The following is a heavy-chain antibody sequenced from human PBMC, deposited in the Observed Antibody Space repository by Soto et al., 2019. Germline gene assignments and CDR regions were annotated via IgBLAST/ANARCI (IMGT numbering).Heavy chain of an antibody. J-gene: IGHJ6*02. V-gene: IGHV1-69*13. Sequence: ASVKVSCKASGGTFSSYAISWVRQAPGQGLEWMGGIIASFGTANYAQKSQGRVTITGDESTSTAYMELSSLRSEDTAVYYCARGQRYSGLGPAPYGMDVWGQGTTVTVSS. D-gene: IGHD3-9*01. CDR2: IIASFGTA. CDR3: ARGQRYSGLGPAPYGMDV. CDR1: GGTFSSYA.